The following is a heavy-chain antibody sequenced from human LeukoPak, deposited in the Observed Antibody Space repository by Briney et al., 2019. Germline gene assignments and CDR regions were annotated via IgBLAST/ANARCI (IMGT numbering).Heavy chain of an antibody. CDR1: GFTLRRYS. CDR2: INSDGSST. CDR3: ARDLELRYYYGMDV. V-gene: IGHV3-74*01. D-gene: IGHD1-7*01. J-gene: IGHJ6*02. Sequence: GGSLRLSCAASGFTLRRYSMNWVRQAPGKGLVWVSRINSDGSSTSYADSVKDRFTISRDNAKNTLYLQMNSLRAEDTAVYYCARDLELRYYYGMDVWGQGTTVTVSS.